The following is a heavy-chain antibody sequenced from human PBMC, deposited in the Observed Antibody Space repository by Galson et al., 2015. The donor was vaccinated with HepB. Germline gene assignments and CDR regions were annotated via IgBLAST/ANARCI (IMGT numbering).Heavy chain of an antibody. J-gene: IGHJ1*01. V-gene: IGHV1-69*13. CDR3: ARTPDYGDYVAGFQH. D-gene: IGHD4-17*01. CDR1: GGTFSSYA. CDR2: IIPIFGTA. Sequence: SVKVSCKASGGTFSSYAISWVRQAPGQGLEWMGGIIPIFGTANYAQKFQGRVTITADESTSTAYMELSSLRSEDTAVYYCARTPDYGDYVAGFQHWGQGTLVTVSS.